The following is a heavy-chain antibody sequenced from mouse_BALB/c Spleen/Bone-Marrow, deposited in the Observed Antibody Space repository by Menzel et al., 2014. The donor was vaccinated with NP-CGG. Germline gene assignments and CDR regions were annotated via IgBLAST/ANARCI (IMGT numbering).Heavy chain of an antibody. Sequence: QGVESGGGLVQPGGSRKLSCAASGFTFSSFGMHWARQAPEKGLEWVAYISSGSSTIYYADTVMGRFTFSRDNPKNTLFLQMTSLRSEDTAMYYCARSGSSSGYFDYWGQGTTLTVSS. V-gene: IGHV5-17*02. CDR1: GFTFSSFG. J-gene: IGHJ2*01. CDR2: ISSGSSTI. CDR3: ARSGSSSGYFDY. D-gene: IGHD1-1*01.